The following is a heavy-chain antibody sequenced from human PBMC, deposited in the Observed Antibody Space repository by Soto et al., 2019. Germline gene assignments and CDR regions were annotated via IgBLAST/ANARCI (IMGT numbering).Heavy chain of an antibody. CDR2: IIPIFGTA. D-gene: IGHD3-22*01. Sequence: SVKVSCKASGGTFSSYAISWVRQAPGQGLEWMGGIIPIFGTANYAQKFQGRVTITADESTSTAYMELSSLRSEDTAVYYCARDKGDSSGYYLYYFDYWGQGTLVTVSS. CDR1: GGTFSSYA. J-gene: IGHJ4*02. CDR3: ARDKGDSSGYYLYYFDY. V-gene: IGHV1-69*13.